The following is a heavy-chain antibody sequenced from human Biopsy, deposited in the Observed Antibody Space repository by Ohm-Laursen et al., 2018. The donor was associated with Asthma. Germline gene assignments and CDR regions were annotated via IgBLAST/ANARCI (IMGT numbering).Heavy chain of an antibody. CDR2: VNTGNGDT. D-gene: IGHD3-9*01. Sequence: SVKVSCKGSGYNFISFAIHWVRQAPGQRLEWMGWVNTGNGDTKYSQKFQGRVTITRDTSASTAYMELRSLRSEDTATYYCARTYYDFLTGQVKDAFGVWGQGTMVTVSS. CDR3: ARTYYDFLTGQVKDAFGV. J-gene: IGHJ3*01. CDR1: GYNFISFA. V-gene: IGHV1-3*04.